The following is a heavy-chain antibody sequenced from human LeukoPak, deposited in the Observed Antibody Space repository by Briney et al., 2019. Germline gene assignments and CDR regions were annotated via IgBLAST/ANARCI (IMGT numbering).Heavy chain of an antibody. D-gene: IGHD6-13*01. Sequence: SETLSLTCTVSGGSIGSNYWSWMRQPPGKGLEWIGYIHYSGATNYNPSLKSRVTISADTSKNQSSLKLSSVTAADTAMYYCARDAAGFNSSWEFDYWGQGTLVTVSS. CDR2: IHYSGAT. V-gene: IGHV4-59*01. J-gene: IGHJ4*02. CDR1: GGSIGSNY. CDR3: ARDAAGFNSSWEFDY.